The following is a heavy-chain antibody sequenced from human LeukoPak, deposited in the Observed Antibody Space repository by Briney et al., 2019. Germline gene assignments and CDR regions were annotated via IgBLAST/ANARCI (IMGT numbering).Heavy chain of an antibody. D-gene: IGHD2-2*01. CDR3: ARVDINLYCSSTSCYYGGYYYYGMDV. J-gene: IGHJ6*02. CDR2: IWYDGSNK. CDR1: GFTFSSYG. Sequence: GRPLRLSCAASGFTFSSYGMHWVRQAPGKGLEWVAVIWYDGSNKYYADSVKGRFTISRDNSKNTLYLQMNSLRAEDTAVYYCARVDINLYCSSTSCYYGGYYYYGMDVWGQGTTVTVSS. V-gene: IGHV3-33*01.